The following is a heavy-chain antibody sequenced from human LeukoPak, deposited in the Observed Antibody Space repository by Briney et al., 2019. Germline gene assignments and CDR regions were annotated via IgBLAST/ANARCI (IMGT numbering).Heavy chain of an antibody. J-gene: IGHJ4*02. Sequence: PSETLSLPCSVSGDFISNGAYYWGWIRQPPGKGLEWIGSIYYSGSIFYNSSLESRITMSVDTSKNQFYLNLRSVTAADTAVYYCARLCQVTSYARFEYWRQGALVTVSS. CDR2: IYYSGSI. CDR3: ARLCQVTSYARFEY. D-gene: IGHD2-21*02. CDR1: GDFISNGAYY. V-gene: IGHV4-39*01.